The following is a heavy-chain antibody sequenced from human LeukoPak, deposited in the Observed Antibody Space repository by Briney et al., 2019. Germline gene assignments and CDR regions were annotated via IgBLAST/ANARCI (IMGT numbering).Heavy chain of an antibody. Sequence: SETLSLTCTVSGDSINSSSYYWGWIRQPPGKGMEWIGSIYYSGSTYCNPSLKSRVTTSVDTSKNQFSLKLSSVTAADTAVYYCARQANDFWNGYYPSFHFWGQGTLVTVSS. V-gene: IGHV4-39*01. CDR2: IYYSGST. CDR3: ARQANDFWNGYYPSFHF. D-gene: IGHD3-3*01. CDR1: GDSINSSSYY. J-gene: IGHJ4*02.